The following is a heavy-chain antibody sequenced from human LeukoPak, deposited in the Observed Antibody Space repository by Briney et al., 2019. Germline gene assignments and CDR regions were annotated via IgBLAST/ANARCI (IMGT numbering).Heavy chain of an antibody. D-gene: IGHD2-15*01. Sequence: ASVKVSCKASGYTFTSYDINWVRQATGQGREWMGWMNLNSGNTGYAQKFQGRVTMTRNTSISTAYMELSSLRSEDTAVYYCVWCSGGSCYSGDVDYYYGMDVWGQGTTVTVSS. CDR2: MNLNSGNT. J-gene: IGHJ6*02. CDR3: VWCSGGSCYSGDVDYYYGMDV. CDR1: GYTFTSYD. V-gene: IGHV1-8*01.